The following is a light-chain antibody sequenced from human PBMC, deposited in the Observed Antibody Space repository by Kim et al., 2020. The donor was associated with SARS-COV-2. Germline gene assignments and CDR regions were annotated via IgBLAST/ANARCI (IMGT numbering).Light chain of an antibody. J-gene: IGKJ2*01. CDR3: HQYGSSPYT. CDR2: VSS. CDR1: QSVSSSY. Sequence: EIVLTQSPGTLSLSPGERATLSCRTSQSVSSSYLAWYQQKPGQAPRLLIYVSSSRATGIPDRFSGSGSGTDFTLTISRLEPEDFAVYFCHQYGSSPYTFGQGTKLEI. V-gene: IGKV3-20*01.